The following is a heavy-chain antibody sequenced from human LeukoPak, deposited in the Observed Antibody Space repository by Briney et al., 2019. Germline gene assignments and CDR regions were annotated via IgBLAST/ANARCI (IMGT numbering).Heavy chain of an antibody. CDR3: ARAPFGEPFAY. D-gene: IGHD3-10*01. J-gene: IGHJ4*02. V-gene: IGHV3-48*03. CDR2: ISSSGSTI. Sequence: GGSLRLSCAASGFTFSSYEMNWVRQAPGKGLEWVSYISSSGSTIYYADSVKGRFTISRDNAKNSLYLQMNSLRAEDTAVYYCARAPFGEPFAYWGQGTLVTVSS. CDR1: GFTFSSYE.